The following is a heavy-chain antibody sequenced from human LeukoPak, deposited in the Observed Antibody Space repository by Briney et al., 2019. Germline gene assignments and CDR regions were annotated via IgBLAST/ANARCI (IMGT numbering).Heavy chain of an antibody. Sequence: PVKVSCKASGGTFSSYAISWVRQAPGQGLEWMGGIIPIFGTANYAQKFQGRVTITADESTSTAYMELSSLRSEDTAVYYCARPGIAAAGTVSFDYWGQGTLVTVSS. V-gene: IGHV1-69*13. J-gene: IGHJ4*02. CDR2: IIPIFGTA. D-gene: IGHD6-13*01. CDR3: ARPGIAAAGTVSFDY. CDR1: GGTFSSYA.